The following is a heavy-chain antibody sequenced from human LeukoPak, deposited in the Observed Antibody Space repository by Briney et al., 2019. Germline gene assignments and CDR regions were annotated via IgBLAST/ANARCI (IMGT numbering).Heavy chain of an antibody. V-gene: IGHV1-8*01. CDR1: GYTFTSYD. CDR3: ARASRSEGWFDP. J-gene: IGHJ5*02. Sequence: ASVKVSCKASGYTFTSYDINWVRQATGQGLEWMGRMNPNSGNTGYAQKFQGRVTMSRNTSISTAYMELSSLRSEDTAVYYCARASRSEGWFDPWGQGTLVTVSS. CDR2: MNPNSGNT.